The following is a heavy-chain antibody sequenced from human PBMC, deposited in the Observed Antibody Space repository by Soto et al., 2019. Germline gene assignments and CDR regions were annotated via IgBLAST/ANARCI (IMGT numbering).Heavy chain of an antibody. CDR3: ARDRELLSTRYYYDSSEGLNWFDP. V-gene: IGHV1-18*01. D-gene: IGHD3-22*01. CDR1: GYTFTSYG. J-gene: IGHJ5*02. Sequence: ASVKVSCKASGYTFTSYGISWVRQAPGQGLEWMGWISAYNGNTNYAQKLQGRVTMTTDTSTSTAYMELRSLRSDDTAVYYCARDRELLSTRYYYDSSEGLNWFDPWGQGTLVTVSS. CDR2: ISAYNGNT.